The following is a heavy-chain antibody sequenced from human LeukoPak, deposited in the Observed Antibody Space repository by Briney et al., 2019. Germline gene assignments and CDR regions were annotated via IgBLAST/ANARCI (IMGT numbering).Heavy chain of an antibody. J-gene: IGHJ4*02. D-gene: IGHD3-3*01. CDR2: ISYDGSNK. CDR3: SRGPDDSDYFDY. Sequence: GGSLRLSCAASGFTLSSYAMHWVRQAPGKGLEWVAVISYDGSNKYYADSVKGRFTISRDNSKNTLYLQMNSLRAEDTAVYYCSRGPDDSDYFDYWGQGTLVTVSS. V-gene: IGHV3-30-3*01. CDR1: GFTLSSYA.